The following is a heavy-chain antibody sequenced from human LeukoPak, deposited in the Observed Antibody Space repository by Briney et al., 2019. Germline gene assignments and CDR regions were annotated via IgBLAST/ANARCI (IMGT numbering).Heavy chain of an antibody. CDR1: GFTVSSNY. Sequence: GGSLRLSCAASGFTVSSNYMSWVRQAPGKGLEWVSVIYSGGSTYYADSVKGRFTISRDNSKNTLYLQMNSLRAEDTAVYYCARVVPQDKFYGMDVWGQGTTVTVSS. V-gene: IGHV3-53*01. D-gene: IGHD2-15*01. CDR3: ARVVPQDKFYGMDV. CDR2: IYSGGST. J-gene: IGHJ6*02.